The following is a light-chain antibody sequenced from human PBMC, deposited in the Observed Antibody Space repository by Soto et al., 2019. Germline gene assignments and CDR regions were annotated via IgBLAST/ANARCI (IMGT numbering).Light chain of an antibody. CDR2: VAS. CDR1: QSISTY. J-gene: IGKJ4*01. V-gene: IGKV1-39*01. CDR3: QQSYNNPL. Sequence: DIQMTQSPSTLSASVGDRVTITCRASQSISTYLNWYQQKPGEAPKLLIYVASSLHSGVPSRFSGSGSGTEFTLTISSLQPEDFATYYCQQSYNNPLFGGGTKVEMK.